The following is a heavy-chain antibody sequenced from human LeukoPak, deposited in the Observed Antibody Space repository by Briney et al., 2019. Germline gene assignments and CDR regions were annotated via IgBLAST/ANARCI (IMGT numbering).Heavy chain of an antibody. J-gene: IGHJ4*02. V-gene: IGHV3-48*02. Sequence: GGSLRLSCAASGFTFSSYSMNWVRQAPGKGLEWVSYISSSSNTIYYADSVKGRFTISRDNAKNSLYLQMSSLRDEDTAVYYCAKGDIVVVPAAIPGDYWGQGTLVTVSS. D-gene: IGHD2-2*02. CDR3: AKGDIVVVPAAIPGDY. CDR2: ISSSSNTI. CDR1: GFTFSSYS.